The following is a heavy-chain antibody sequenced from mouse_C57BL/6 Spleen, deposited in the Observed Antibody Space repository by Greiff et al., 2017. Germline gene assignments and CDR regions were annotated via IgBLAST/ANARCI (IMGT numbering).Heavy chain of an antibody. CDR3: ARARDYDFAWFAY. J-gene: IGHJ3*01. Sequence: QVQLLQSGAELARPGASVKLSCKASGYTFTSYGISWVKQRTGQGLEWIGEIYPRSGNTSYTEKFKGQATLSADKSSSTAYMGLRRLTAEDSAVYFCARARDYDFAWFAYWGQGTLVTVAA. CDR2: IYPRSGNT. D-gene: IGHD2-4*01. CDR1: GYTFTSYG. V-gene: IGHV1-81*01.